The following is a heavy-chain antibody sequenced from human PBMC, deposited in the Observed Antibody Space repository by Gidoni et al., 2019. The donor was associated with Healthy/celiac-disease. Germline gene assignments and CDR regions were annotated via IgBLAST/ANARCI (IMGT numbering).Heavy chain of an antibody. D-gene: IGHD6-19*01. CDR1: GYSLSSGYY. J-gene: IGHJ5*02. Sequence: QVQLQESGPGLVKPSETLSLTCTVSGYSLSSGYYWGWIRQPPGKGLEWIGSIYHSGSTYYNPSLKSRVTISVDTSKNQFSLKLSSVTAADTAVYYCASHLLGITVAGSFDPWGQGTLVTVSS. CDR2: IYHSGST. V-gene: IGHV4-38-2*02. CDR3: ASHLLGITVAGSFDP.